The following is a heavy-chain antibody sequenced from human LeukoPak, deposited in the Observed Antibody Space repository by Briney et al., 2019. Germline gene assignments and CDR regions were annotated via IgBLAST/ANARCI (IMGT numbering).Heavy chain of an antibody. Sequence: GGSLRLSCAASGFTFSGYWMHWVRQAPGTGLVWVSVINSDGSTTRYADSVRGRFTISRDNAKNTPYLQMNSLRAEDTAVYYCANTYGSWGNFDTWGQGTLVTVSS. D-gene: IGHD3-10*01. CDR3: ANTYGSWGNFDT. V-gene: IGHV3-74*01. CDR1: GFTFSGYW. CDR2: INSDGSTT. J-gene: IGHJ4*02.